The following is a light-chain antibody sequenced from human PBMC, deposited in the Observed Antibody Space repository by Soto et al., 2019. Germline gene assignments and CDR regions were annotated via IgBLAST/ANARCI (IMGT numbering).Light chain of an antibody. CDR2: GAS. CDR3: QQYGSSPWT. V-gene: IGKV3-20*01. J-gene: IGKJ1*01. CDR1: QSVSSSF. Sequence: EIVLTQSPGTLSLSPGERATLSCRASQSVSSSFLAWYQRKPGQAPRLLIYGASGRATGIPDRFSGSGSGTDFTLTISRLEPEDFAVYYCQQYGSSPWTFGQGPKVEIK.